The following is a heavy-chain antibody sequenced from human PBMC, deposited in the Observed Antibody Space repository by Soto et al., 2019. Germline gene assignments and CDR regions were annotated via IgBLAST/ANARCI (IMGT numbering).Heavy chain of an antibody. Sequence: SETLSLTCTVSGGSISSGGYYWYWIRQHPGKGLEWIGYIYYSGTTYYNPSLKSRVTISVDTSKNQFSLKLSSVTAADTAVYYCAASCVACGGFNFYGMDVWGQGTTVT. CDR3: AASCVACGGFNFYGMDV. CDR2: IYYSGTT. J-gene: IGHJ6*02. V-gene: IGHV4-31*03. D-gene: IGHD2-21*01. CDR1: GGSISSGGYY.